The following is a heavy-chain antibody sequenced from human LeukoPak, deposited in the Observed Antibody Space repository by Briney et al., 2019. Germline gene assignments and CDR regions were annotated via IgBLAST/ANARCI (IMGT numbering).Heavy chain of an antibody. V-gene: IGHV4-34*01. Sequence: PSETLSLTCAVYGGSFSGYYWSWIRQPPGKGLEWIGEINHSGSTNYNPSLKSLVTISVDTSKNQFSLKLSSVTAADTAVYYCARDRYYYDSSARYFDYWGQGTLVTVSS. CDR2: INHSGST. CDR1: GGSFSGYY. D-gene: IGHD3-22*01. J-gene: IGHJ4*02. CDR3: ARDRYYYDSSARYFDY.